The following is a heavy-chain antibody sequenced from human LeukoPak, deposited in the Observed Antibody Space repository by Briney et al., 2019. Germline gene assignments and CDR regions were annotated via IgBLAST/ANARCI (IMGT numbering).Heavy chain of an antibody. CDR1: GFTFSNAW. V-gene: IGHV3-15*01. CDR3: TTNPRYYYDSSGSLIGC. D-gene: IGHD3-22*01. Sequence: GGSLRLSCAASGFTFSNAWMSWVRQAPGKGLEWVGRIKRKTDGGTTDDAAPGKGRFTISRDDSKNTLYLQMNSLKTEDTAVYYCTTNPRYYYDSSGSLIGCWGQGTLVTVSS. CDR2: IKRKTDGGTT. J-gene: IGHJ4*02.